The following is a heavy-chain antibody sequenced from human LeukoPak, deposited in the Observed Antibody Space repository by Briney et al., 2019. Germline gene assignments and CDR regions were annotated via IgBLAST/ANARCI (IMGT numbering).Heavy chain of an antibody. CDR2: VFYSGKT. D-gene: IGHD3-10*01. Sequence: PSETLSLTCTVSGVSISSGSYYWRWLRQPAGKGLEWIGEVFYSGKTDFNPSLKNRVTISLDKSKNQFSLKLTSVTAADTAVYYCAAASQLWLIDQWGQGTLVVVSS. CDR1: GVSISSGSYY. J-gene: IGHJ4*02. V-gene: IGHV4-61*05. CDR3: AAASQLWLIDQ.